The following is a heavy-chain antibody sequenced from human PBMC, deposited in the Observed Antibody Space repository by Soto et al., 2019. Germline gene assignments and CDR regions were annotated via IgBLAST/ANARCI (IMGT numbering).Heavy chain of an antibody. J-gene: IGHJ4*02. CDR1: GFTVTSNG. CDR2: ISPNGQGI. D-gene: IGHD4-4*01. Sequence: EVKLLESGGGLVQPGGSLRLSCGVSGFTVTSNGVSWVRQAPGKGLEWVAAISPNGQGIWYADSVKGRFTISRDISRNTVFLQMDSRRAEDTAVYYCATDRQYPRDYFHYWGQGTLVTVSS. V-gene: IGHV3-23*01. CDR3: ATDRQYPRDYFHY.